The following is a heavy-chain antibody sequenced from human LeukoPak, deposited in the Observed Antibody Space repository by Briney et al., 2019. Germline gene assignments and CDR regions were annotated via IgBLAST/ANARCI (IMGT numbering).Heavy chain of an antibody. Sequence: SETLSLTCTVSGGSISSYYWSWIRQPPGKGLEWIGYIYYSGSTNYNPSLKSRVTISVDTSKNQFSLKLSSVTAAGTAVYYCARGGYSYGLKAFDYWGQGTLVTVSS. D-gene: IGHD5-18*01. CDR1: GGSISSYY. CDR3: ARGGYSYGLKAFDY. V-gene: IGHV4-59*01. J-gene: IGHJ4*02. CDR2: IYYSGST.